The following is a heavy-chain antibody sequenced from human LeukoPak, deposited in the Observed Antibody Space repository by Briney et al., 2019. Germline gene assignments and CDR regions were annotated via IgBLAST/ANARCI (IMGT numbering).Heavy chain of an antibody. V-gene: IGHV4-34*01. Sequence: SETLSLTCAVYGGSFSGYYWSWIRQPPGKGLEWIGEINHSGSTNYNSSLKSRVTISVDTSKNQFSLKLSSVTAADTAVYYCARVYKWGYQLLYYFDYWGQGTLVTVSS. J-gene: IGHJ4*02. CDR3: ARVYKWGYQLLYYFDY. CDR1: GGSFSGYY. CDR2: INHSGST. D-gene: IGHD2-2*01.